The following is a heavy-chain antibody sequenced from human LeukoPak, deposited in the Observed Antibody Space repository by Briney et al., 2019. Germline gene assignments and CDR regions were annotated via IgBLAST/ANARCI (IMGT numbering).Heavy chain of an antibody. J-gene: IGHJ4*02. CDR3: AKDVLSGTYYYFDQ. D-gene: IGHD1-26*01. Sequence: GGSLRLSCAASGFTFSSYWMHWVRQAPGKGLEWVSGISGSGSNTYYADSVMGRFTISRDNSKNTLYLQMNSLRAEDTAVYYCAKDVLSGTYYYFDQWGQGTLVTVSS. CDR2: ISGSGSNT. V-gene: IGHV3-23*01. CDR1: GFTFSSYW.